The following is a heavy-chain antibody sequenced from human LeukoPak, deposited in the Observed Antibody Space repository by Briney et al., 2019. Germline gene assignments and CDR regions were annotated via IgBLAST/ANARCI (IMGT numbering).Heavy chain of an antibody. CDR2: IYYSGST. CDR1: GVSISNKDYY. V-gene: IGHV4-39*07. Sequence: SETLSLTCTVSGVSISNKDYYWGWIRQPPGKGLEWIASIYYSGSTNYNPSLKSRVTISVDTSKNQFSLKLSSVTAADTAVYYCAGIDYYHMDVWGKGTTVTISS. J-gene: IGHJ6*03. CDR3: AGIDYYHMDV.